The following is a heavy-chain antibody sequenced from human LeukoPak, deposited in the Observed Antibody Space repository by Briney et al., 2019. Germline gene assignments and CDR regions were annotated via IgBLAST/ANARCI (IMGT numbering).Heavy chain of an antibody. CDR2: IRYDGSNK. CDR1: GFTFSSYG. V-gene: IGHV3-30*02. CDR3: AKSLGTGPMDV. D-gene: IGHD1-1*01. Sequence: PGGSLRLSCAASGFTFSSYGMHWVRQAPGKGLEWVAFIRYDGSNKYYADSVKGRFTISRDNSKNTLSVQMNSLRVEDTAVYYCAKSLGTGPMDVWGKGTMVTISS. J-gene: IGHJ6*03.